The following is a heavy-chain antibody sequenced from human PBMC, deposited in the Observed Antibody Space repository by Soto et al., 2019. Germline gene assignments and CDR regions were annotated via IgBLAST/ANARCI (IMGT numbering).Heavy chain of an antibody. CDR1: GFTFSSYA. D-gene: IGHD2-21*02. J-gene: IGHJ4*02. CDR2: VSIGGST. CDR3: VAESHVTPYYFEN. Sequence: GGSLRLSCAASGFTFSSYAMGWVRQGPGKGLEWVAVVSIGGSTHYADSVKGRFTVSRDDSKNTLSLHMTSLQPEDTALYYCVAESHVTPYYFENWGQGALVTVSS. V-gene: IGHV3-23*01.